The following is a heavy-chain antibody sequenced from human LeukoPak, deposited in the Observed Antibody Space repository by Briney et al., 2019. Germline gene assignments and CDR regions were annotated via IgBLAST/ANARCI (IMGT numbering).Heavy chain of an antibody. D-gene: IGHD5-12*01. V-gene: IGHV4-61*02. CDR2: IYTSGST. CDR3: ASTGGIVATRYFDY. CDR1: GGSISSGSYY. J-gene: IGHJ4*02. Sequence: SETLSLTCTVSGGSISSGSYYWSWIRQPAGKGLEWIGRIYTSGSTNYNPSLKSRVTISVDTSKNQFSLKLSSVTAADTAVYYCASTGGIVATRYFDYWGQGTLVTVSS.